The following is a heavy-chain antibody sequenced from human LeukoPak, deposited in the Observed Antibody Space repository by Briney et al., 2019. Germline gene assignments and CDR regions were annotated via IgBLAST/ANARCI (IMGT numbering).Heavy chain of an antibody. Sequence: ASVKVSCKASGYTFTGYYMHWVRQAPGQGLEWMGWINPNSGGTNYAQQFQGRVTMTRDTSISTAYMELSRLRSDDTAVYYCARDSYYYDSSGYSEGNFDYWGQGTLVTVSS. V-gene: IGHV1-2*02. CDR2: INPNSGGT. D-gene: IGHD3-22*01. J-gene: IGHJ4*02. CDR1: GYTFTGYY. CDR3: ARDSYYYDSSGYSEGNFDY.